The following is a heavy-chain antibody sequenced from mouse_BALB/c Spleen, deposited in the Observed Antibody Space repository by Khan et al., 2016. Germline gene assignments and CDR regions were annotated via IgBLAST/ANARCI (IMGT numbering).Heavy chain of an antibody. CDR2: IDPANGNT. V-gene: IGHV14-3*02. CDR3: ARSTDY. CDR1: GFNIKDTY. J-gene: IGHJ2*01. Sequence: VQLQQSGAELVKPGASVKLSCTASGFNIKDTYMHWVKQRPEQGLEWIGRIDPANGNTKYDPKFQGKATITADTSSTTAYLQLSSLTSETTAVSYCARSTDYWGQGTTLTVSS.